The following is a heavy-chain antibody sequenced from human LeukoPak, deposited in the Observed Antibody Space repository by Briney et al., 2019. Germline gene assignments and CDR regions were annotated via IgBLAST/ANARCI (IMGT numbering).Heavy chain of an antibody. V-gene: IGHV4-59*08. J-gene: IGHJ3*01. CDR2: IYYSGST. CDR1: GGSISSYY. D-gene: IGHD3-22*01. Sequence: RPSETLSLTCTVSGGSISSYYWSWIRQPPGKGLEWIGYIYYSGSTNYNPSLKSRVTISVDTSKKQFSLNLSSVTAADTAVYYCARRSITMIVVVINPTAGAFDVWGLGTMVTVSS. CDR3: ARRSITMIVVVINPTAGAFDV.